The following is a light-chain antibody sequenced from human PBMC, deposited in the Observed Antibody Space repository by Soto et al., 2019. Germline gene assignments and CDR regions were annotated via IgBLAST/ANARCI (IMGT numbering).Light chain of an antibody. V-gene: IGLV2-11*01. J-gene: IGLJ1*01. CDR2: DVS. CDR1: SSDVGDYNS. CDR3: CSHVGSYSYV. Sequence: QSVLTQPRSVSGSPGQSVTVSCIGTSSDVGDYNSVSWYQQHPGKAPKLMIYDVSKRPSGVPDRFSGSKSGNTASLTISGLQAEDEADYYCCSHVGSYSYVFGIGTKVTV.